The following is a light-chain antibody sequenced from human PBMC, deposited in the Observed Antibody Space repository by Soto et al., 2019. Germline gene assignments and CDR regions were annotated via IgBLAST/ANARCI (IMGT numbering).Light chain of an antibody. CDR2: GNS. V-gene: IGLV1-40*01. J-gene: IGLJ2*01. CDR3: QSYDSSLSGNVV. CDR1: SSNIGAGYD. Sequence: QPVLTQPPSVSGAPGQRVTISCTGSSSNIGAGYDVHWYQQLPGTAPKLLIYGNSNRPSEVPDRFSGSKSGTSASLAITGLQAEDEADYYCQSYDSSLSGNVVFGGGTKVTVL.